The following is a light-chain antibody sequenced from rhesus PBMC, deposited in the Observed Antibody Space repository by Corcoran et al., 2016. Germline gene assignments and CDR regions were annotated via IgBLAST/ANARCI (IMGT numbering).Light chain of an antibody. CDR1: QGIKKE. CDR3: LQDYTAPLT. Sequence: DIQMTQSPSSLSASVGDRVTVTCRASQGIKKELSWYQQKPGKAPTLLINASSTLQTGVSSRFSRSGVGTDFTLTISSLQPEDVATYYCLQDYTAPLTFGGGTKVEIK. V-gene: IGKV1-94*01. CDR2: ASS. J-gene: IGKJ4*01.